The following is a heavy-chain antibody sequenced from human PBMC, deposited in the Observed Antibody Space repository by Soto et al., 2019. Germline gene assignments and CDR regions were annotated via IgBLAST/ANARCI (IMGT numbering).Heavy chain of an antibody. J-gene: IGHJ6*02. CDR1: GGSFSGYY. V-gene: IGHV4-34*01. CDR2: INHSGST. D-gene: IGHD5-18*01. CDR3: ARLGYSSSMDV. Sequence: ASETLSLTCAVYGGSFSGYYWSWIRQPPGKGLEWIGEINHSGSTNYNPSLKSRVTISVDTSKNQFSLKLSSVTAADTAVYYCARLGYSSSMDVWGQGTTVTVSS.